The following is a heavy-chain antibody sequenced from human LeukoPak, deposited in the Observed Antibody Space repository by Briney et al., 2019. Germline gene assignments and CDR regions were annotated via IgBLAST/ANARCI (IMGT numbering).Heavy chain of an antibody. J-gene: IGHJ6*04. CDR2: INTNTGNP. V-gene: IGHV7-4-1*02. CDR3: ARRSMVQHLDV. Sequence: SVKVSCKASGYTFTSSAMNWVRQAPGQGLEGMGWINTNTGNPVYAQGFTGRFVFSLDTSVTTAYLQISSLKAEDTAFYYCARRSMVQHLDVWGKGTTVTVSS. CDR1: GYTFTSSA. D-gene: IGHD3-10*01.